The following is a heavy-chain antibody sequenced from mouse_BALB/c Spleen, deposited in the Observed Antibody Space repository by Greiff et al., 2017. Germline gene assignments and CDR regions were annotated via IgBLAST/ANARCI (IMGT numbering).Heavy chain of an antibody. D-gene: IGHD2-3*01. Sequence: VKLVESGTELVKPGASVKLSCKASGYTFTSYWMHWVKQRPGQGLEWIGNINPSNGGTNYNEKFKSKATLTVDKSSSTAYMQLSSLTSEDSAVYYCARSRLLPPYAMDYWGQGTSVTVSS. CDR1: GYTFTSYW. J-gene: IGHJ4*01. V-gene: IGHV1-53*01. CDR2: INPSNGGT. CDR3: ARSRLLPPYAMDY.